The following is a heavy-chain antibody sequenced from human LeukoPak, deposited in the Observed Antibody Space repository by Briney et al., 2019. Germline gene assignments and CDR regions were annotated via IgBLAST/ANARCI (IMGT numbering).Heavy chain of an antibody. Sequence: SGTLSLTCAVSGGSISSSNWWSWVRQPPGKGLEWIGEIYHSGSTNYNPSLKSRVTISVDKSKNQFSLKLSSVTAADTAVYYCARDLSSDSSGYLYWGQGTLVTVSS. CDR1: GGSISSSNW. V-gene: IGHV4-4*02. CDR2: IYHSGST. D-gene: IGHD3-22*01. J-gene: IGHJ4*02. CDR3: ARDLSSDSSGYLY.